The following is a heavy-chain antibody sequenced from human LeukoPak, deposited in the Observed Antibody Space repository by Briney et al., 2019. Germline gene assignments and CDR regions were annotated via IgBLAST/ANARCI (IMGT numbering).Heavy chain of an antibody. CDR1: GFTFSSYE. J-gene: IGHJ6*04. D-gene: IGHD1-1*01. CDR3: ARDQLQYYYGMDV. Sequence: GGSLRLSCAASGFTFSSYEMNWVRHAPGKGLEWVSYISSSGSTIYYADSVKGRFTISRDNAKNSLYLQMNSLRAEDTAVYYCARDQLQYYYGMDVWGKGTTVTVSS. CDR2: ISSSGSTI. V-gene: IGHV3-48*03.